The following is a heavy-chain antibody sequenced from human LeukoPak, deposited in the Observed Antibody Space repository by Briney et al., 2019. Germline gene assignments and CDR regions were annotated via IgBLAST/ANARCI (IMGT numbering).Heavy chain of an antibody. CDR1: GYTFTSYD. CDR2: MNPNSGNT. Sequence: ASVKVSCKASGYTFTSYDINWVRQATVQGLEWMGWMNPNSGNTGYAQKFQGRVTMTRDTSISTAYMELSSLRSEDTAVYYCARSSGGWYYYYYYMDVWGKGTTVTVSS. J-gene: IGHJ6*03. V-gene: IGHV1-8*01. CDR3: ARSSGGWYYYYYYMDV. D-gene: IGHD6-19*01.